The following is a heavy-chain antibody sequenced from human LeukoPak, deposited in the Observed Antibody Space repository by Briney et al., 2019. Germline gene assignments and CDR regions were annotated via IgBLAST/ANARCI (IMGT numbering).Heavy chain of an antibody. D-gene: IGHD2-2*01. CDR1: GFTFSSYA. Sequence: GGSLRLSCAASGFTFSSYAMSWVRQAPGKGLERVSVISGSGGSTYYADPVKGRFIMSRDNSKKTLYLQMNSLRAEDTAVYYCAKDIVVVPAEGWFDYWGQGTLVTVSS. V-gene: IGHV3-23*01. J-gene: IGHJ4*02. CDR3: AKDIVVVPAEGWFDY. CDR2: ISGSGGST.